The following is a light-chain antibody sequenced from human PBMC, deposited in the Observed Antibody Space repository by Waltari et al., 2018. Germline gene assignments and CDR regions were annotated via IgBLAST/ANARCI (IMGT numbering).Light chain of an antibody. J-gene: IGKJ5*01. CDR1: QSVSSY. Sequence: EIVLTQSPATLSLSPGERATLSCRASQSVSSYLVAYQKKPGQTPRLLSYGASNRDTGIPARFSGSRSGPDFTLTISSLESEDFAVYYCHQRSNWPITFGQGTRLEIK. CDR2: GAS. V-gene: IGKV3-11*01. CDR3: HQRSNWPIT.